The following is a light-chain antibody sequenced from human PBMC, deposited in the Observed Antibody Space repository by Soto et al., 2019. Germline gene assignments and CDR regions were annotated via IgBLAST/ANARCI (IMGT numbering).Light chain of an antibody. CDR3: QQYNDWPLT. Sequence: EIVLTQSPATLSVSPGGRVTLSCRASQSVSDNLAWYQQKPGQAPRLLIYGASIRATDIPARFSGSGSGTEFTLTISSLQSEDFAVYYCQQYNDWPLTFGGGTKVEIK. V-gene: IGKV3D-15*01. CDR2: GAS. CDR1: QSVSDN. J-gene: IGKJ4*01.